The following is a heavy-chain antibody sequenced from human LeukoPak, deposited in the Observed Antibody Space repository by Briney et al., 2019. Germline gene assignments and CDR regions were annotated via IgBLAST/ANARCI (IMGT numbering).Heavy chain of an antibody. CDR3: AVVGANYEDYYYMDV. CDR1: GYTFTGYY. Sequence: ASVTVSCKASGYTFTGYYMHWVRQAPGQGLEWMGWINPNSGGTNYAQKFQGRVTMTRDTSISTAYMELSRLRSDDTAVYYCAVVGANYEDYYYMDVWGKGATVTISS. CDR2: INPNSGGT. J-gene: IGHJ6*03. D-gene: IGHD1-26*01. V-gene: IGHV1-2*02.